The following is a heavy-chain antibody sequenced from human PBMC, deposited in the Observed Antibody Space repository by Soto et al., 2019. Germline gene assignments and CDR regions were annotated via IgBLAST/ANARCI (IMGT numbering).Heavy chain of an antibody. CDR3: ARGSGDGIDY. V-gene: IGHV1-3*01. D-gene: IGHD3-10*01. CDR2: INVGNGHT. CDR1: GYTFTSYV. J-gene: IGHJ4*02. Sequence: QVHLVQSGAEVKKPGASVKVSCKASGYTFTSYVMHWVRQAPGQRLEWVGWINVGNGHTKYSQKFQGRVTFTRDTSASTAYMDLSSLRSEDTAFYYCARGSGDGIDYWGQGTLVTVSS.